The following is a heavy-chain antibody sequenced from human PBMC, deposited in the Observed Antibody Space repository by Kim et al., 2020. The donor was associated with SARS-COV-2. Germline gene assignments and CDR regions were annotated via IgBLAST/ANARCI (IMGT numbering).Heavy chain of an antibody. V-gene: IGHV3-74*01. CDR2: INSDGSST. CDR3: VRDQDIVVVPAAIGLYGMDV. Sequence: GGSLRLSCAASGFTFSSYWMHWVRQAPGKGLVWVSRINSDGSSTSYADSVKGRFTISRDNAKNTLYLQMNSLRAEDTAVYYCVRDQDIVVVPAAIGLYGMDVWGQGTTVTVSS. D-gene: IGHD2-2*01. J-gene: IGHJ6*02. CDR1: GFTFSSYW.